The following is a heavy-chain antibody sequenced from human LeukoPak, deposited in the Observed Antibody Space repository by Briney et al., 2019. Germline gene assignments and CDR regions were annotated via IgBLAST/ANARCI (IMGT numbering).Heavy chain of an antibody. CDR2: IYYSGST. J-gene: IGHJ4*02. Sequence: SETLSLTCTVSGGSISSYYWSWIRQPPGKGLEWIGYIYYSGSTNHNPSLKSRITISVDTSKNQFSLKLSSVPAADTGVYYCARALNSHYPLDYWGQGTLVTVSS. V-gene: IGHV4-59*01. CDR1: GGSISSYY. D-gene: IGHD1-26*01. CDR3: ARALNSHYPLDY.